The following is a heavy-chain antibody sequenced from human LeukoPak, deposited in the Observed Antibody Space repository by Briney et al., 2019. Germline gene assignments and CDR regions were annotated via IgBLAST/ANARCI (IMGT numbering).Heavy chain of an antibody. D-gene: IGHD5-18*01. CDR2: ISYDGSNK. V-gene: IGHV3-30-3*01. CDR1: GFTFSSYA. CDR3: ARDAVDTANAV. Sequence: GGSLRLSCAASGFTFSSYAMHWVRQAPGKGLEWVAVISYDGSNKYYADSVKGRFTISRDNAKNTLYLQMNSLRAEDTAVYYCARDAVDTANAVWGQGTTVTVSS. J-gene: IGHJ6*02.